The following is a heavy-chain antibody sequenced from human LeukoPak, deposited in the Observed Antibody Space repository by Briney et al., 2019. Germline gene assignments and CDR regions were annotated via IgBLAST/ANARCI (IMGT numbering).Heavy chain of an antibody. V-gene: IGHV3-23*01. D-gene: IGHD4-23*01. Sequence: PGGSLRLSCAASTFTLSTYGMSWVRQAPGKGLEWVSAIGGSSGSTHYADSVKGRFTISRDDSKNTLYLHMNSLRAEDTAIYYSAKGQYGGHSLIEYWGQGTLVTVSS. J-gene: IGHJ4*02. CDR2: IGGSSGST. CDR3: AKGQYGGHSLIEY. CDR1: TFTLSTYG.